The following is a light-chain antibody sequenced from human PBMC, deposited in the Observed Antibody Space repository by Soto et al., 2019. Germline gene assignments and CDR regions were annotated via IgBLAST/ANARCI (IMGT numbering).Light chain of an antibody. CDR1: QSISSY. CDR2: PAS. Sequence: DIQMTQSPSSLSASVGDRVTITCRASQSISSYLNWYQQKPGKAPKLLIYPASSLQSGVPSRFSGSGSRTDFTLTISSLQPEDFATYYCQQSYSTPITFGQGTRLEIK. J-gene: IGKJ5*01. CDR3: QQSYSTPIT. V-gene: IGKV1-39*01.